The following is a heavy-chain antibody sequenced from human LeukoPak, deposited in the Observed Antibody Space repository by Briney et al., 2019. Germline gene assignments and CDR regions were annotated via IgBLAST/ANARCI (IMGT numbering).Heavy chain of an antibody. J-gene: IGHJ4*02. CDR3: ARQYDSSGYSTFDY. CDR1: GGSISSYY. Sequence: SETLSLTCTVSGGSISSYYWSWIRQPAGKGLEWIGRIYTSGSTNYNPSLKSRVTMSVDTSKNQFSLKLSSVTAADTAVYYCARQYDSSGYSTFDYWGQGTLVTVSS. CDR2: IYTSGST. D-gene: IGHD3-22*01. V-gene: IGHV4-4*07.